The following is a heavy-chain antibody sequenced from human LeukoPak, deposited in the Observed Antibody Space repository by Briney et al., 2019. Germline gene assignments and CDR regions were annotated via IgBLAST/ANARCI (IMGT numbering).Heavy chain of an antibody. CDR2: IYTSGST. V-gene: IGHV4-4*07. J-gene: IGHJ4*02. D-gene: IGHD3-22*01. CDR3: ARGGYYYDSSGYYSFDY. Sequence: SETLSLTCTVSGGSISSYYWSWIRQPAGKGLEWIGRIYTSGSTNYNPSLKSRVTMSVDTSKNQFFLKLSSVTAAATAVYYCARGGYYYDSSGYYSFDYWGQGTLVTVSS. CDR1: GGSISSYY.